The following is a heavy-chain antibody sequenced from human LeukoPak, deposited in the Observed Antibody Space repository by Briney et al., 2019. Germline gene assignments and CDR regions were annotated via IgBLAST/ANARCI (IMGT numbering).Heavy chain of an antibody. CDR2: IRYDGSNK. Sequence: GGSLRLSCAASAFTFSRYGMHRVRQAPGKGLEWVAFIRYDGSNKYYADSVRGRFTISRVNYKNTVYLQMNSLRPEDTAVYYCAKDGPDDILTGYYRRWGQGTLVTVSS. J-gene: IGHJ4*02. CDR1: AFTFSRYG. V-gene: IGHV3-30*02. CDR3: AKDGPDDILTGYYRR. D-gene: IGHD3-9*01.